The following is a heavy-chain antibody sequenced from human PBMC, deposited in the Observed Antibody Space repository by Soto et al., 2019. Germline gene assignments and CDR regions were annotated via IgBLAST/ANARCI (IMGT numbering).Heavy chain of an antibody. CDR3: VRDGTKTLRDWFDP. CDR1: GASISGLQ. D-gene: IGHD1-1*01. Sequence: XATLSLNCTVSGASISGLQWSGIRKSAGKGLEWIGRIYATGTTDYNPSLKSRVMMSVDTSKKQFSLKLRSVTAADTAVYYCVRDGTKTLRDWFDPWGQGISVTVYS. J-gene: IGHJ5*02. CDR2: IYATGTT. V-gene: IGHV4-4*07.